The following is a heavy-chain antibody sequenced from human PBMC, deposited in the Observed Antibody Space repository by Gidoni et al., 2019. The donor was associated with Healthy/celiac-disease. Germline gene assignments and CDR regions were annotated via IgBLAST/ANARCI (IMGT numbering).Heavy chain of an antibody. V-gene: IGHV4-34*01. Sequence: QVQLQQWGAGLLKPSETLSLTCAVYGGSFSGYYWSWIRQPPGKGLEWIGEINHSGSTNYNPSLKSRVTISVDTSKNQFSLKLSSVTAADTAVYYCARGRRYYDFWSFGMDVWGQGTTVTVSS. J-gene: IGHJ6*02. CDR1: GGSFSGYY. D-gene: IGHD3-3*01. CDR2: INHSGST. CDR3: ARGRRYYDFWSFGMDV.